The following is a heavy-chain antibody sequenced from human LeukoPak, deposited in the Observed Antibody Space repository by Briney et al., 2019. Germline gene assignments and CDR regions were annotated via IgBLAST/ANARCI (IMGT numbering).Heavy chain of an antibody. CDR2: IYYSGST. Sequence: SETLSLTCTVSGGSISSYYWSWIRQPPGKGLEWIGYIYYSGSTNYNPSLKSRVTISVDTSKNQFSLKLSSVTAADTAVYYCARARGGRDGYNFPDYWGQGTLVTVSS. D-gene: IGHD5-24*01. V-gene: IGHV4-59*01. CDR1: GGSISSYY. CDR3: ARARGGRDGYNFPDY. J-gene: IGHJ4*02.